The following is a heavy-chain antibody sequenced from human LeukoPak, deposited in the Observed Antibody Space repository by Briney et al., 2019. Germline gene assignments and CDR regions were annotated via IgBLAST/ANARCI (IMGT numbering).Heavy chain of an antibody. D-gene: IGHD1-26*01. J-gene: IGHJ4*02. V-gene: IGHV1-69*13. CDR1: GYTFTSYG. CDR3: ASARVGASVYFDY. CDR2: IIPIFGTA. Sequence: VKVSCKASGYTFTSYGISWVRQAPGQGLEWMGGIIPIFGTANYAQKFQGRVTITADESTSTAYMELSSLRSEDTAVYYCASARVGASVYFDYWGQGTLVTVSS.